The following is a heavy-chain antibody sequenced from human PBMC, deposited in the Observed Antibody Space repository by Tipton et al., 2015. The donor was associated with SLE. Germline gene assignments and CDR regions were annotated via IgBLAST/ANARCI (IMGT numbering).Heavy chain of an antibody. V-gene: IGHV4-59*11. J-gene: IGHJ2*01. CDR2: IYYSGST. CDR3: ARVSLSSGWYVLWYFDL. CDR1: GGSISSHS. Sequence: TLSLTCTVSGGSISSHSWNWIRQPPGKGLEWIGYIYYSGSTNYNPSLKSRVTISVDTSKNQFSLKLSSVTAADTAVYYCARVSLSSGWYVLWYFDLWGRGTLVTVSS. D-gene: IGHD6-19*01.